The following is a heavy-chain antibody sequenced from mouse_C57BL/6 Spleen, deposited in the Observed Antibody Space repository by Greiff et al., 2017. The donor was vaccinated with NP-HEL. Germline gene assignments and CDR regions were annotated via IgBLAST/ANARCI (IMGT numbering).Heavy chain of an antibody. D-gene: IGHD1-1*01. V-gene: IGHV14-4*01. CDR1: GFNITDDY. J-gene: IGHJ1*03. CDR3: SYYGSSSGYFDG. CDR2: IDPENGDT. Sequence: VQLQQSGAELVRPGASVKLSCTASGFNITDDYMHWVKQRPEQGLEWIGWIDPENGDTEYASKFQGKATITADTSSNTAYLQLSSLTSEDTAVYYCSYYGSSSGYFDGWGTGTTVTVSS.